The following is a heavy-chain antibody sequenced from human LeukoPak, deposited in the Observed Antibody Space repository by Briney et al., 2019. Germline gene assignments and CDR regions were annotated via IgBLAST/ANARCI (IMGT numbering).Heavy chain of an antibody. CDR1: GGSISSYY. D-gene: IGHD4-17*01. CDR2: IYYSGST. CDR3: ARRGDYDDY. J-gene: IGHJ4*02. Sequence: SETLSLTCTVSGGSISSYYWSWIRQPPGKGLEWIGYIYYSGSTNYNPSLKSRVTISVDTSKNQFSLKLSSVTAADTAVYYCARRGDYDDYWGQGTLVTVSS. V-gene: IGHV4-59*08.